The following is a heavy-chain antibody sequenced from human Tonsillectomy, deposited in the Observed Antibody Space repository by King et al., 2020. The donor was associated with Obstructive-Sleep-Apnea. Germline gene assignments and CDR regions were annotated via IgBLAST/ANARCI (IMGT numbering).Heavy chain of an antibody. D-gene: IGHD4-11*01. V-gene: IGHV3-48*04. Sequence: VQLVESGGGLVQPGGSLRLSCAASGFIFNNYNMNWVRQAPGKGLEWVSYISSSSSTIYYADSVKGRFTISTDNAKNSLYLQMNSLRAEDTAVYYCARDLQIDYTSPYYYYYGMDVWGQGTTVTVSS. CDR2: ISSSSSTI. CDR3: ARDLQIDYTSPYYYYYGMDV. CDR1: GFIFNNYN. J-gene: IGHJ6*02.